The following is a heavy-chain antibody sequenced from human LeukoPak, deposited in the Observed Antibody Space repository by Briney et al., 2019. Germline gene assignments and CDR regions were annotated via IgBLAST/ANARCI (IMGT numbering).Heavy chain of an antibody. CDR2: IYTSGST. Sequence: SETLSLTCTVSGGSISSGSYYWSWIRQPAGKGLEWIGRIYTSGSTNYNPSLKSRVTTSVDTSKNQFSLKLSSVTAADTAVYYCARDRGYGLVDAFDIWGQGTMVTVSS. V-gene: IGHV4-61*02. CDR1: GGSISSGSYY. D-gene: IGHD3/OR15-3a*01. J-gene: IGHJ3*02. CDR3: ARDRGYGLVDAFDI.